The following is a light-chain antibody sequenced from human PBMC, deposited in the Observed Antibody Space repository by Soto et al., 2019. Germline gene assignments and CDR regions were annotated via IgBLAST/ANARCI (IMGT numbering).Light chain of an antibody. CDR1: QDISNY. CDR2: EAS. V-gene: IGKV1-33*01. J-gene: IGKJ3*01. Sequence: DIQMTQSPSSLSASVGDRVTITCQASQDISNYLNWYQQKSGKAPKVLNYEASNLETGVPSRFSGSGSGTDFTFTISSLQPEDIATYFCQQYVDLPFTFGPGTKVDIK. CDR3: QQYVDLPFT.